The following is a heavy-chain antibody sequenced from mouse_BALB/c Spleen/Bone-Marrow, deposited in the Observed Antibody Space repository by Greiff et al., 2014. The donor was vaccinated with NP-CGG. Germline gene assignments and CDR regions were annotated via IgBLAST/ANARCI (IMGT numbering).Heavy chain of an antibody. CDR2: INLSSGYT. V-gene: IGHV1-4*01. CDR1: GYTFTSYT. D-gene: IGHD1-1*01. J-gene: IGHJ2*01. Sequence: QVQLQQSGAELARPGASVKMSCKASGYTFTSYTMHWVKQRPGQGLEWIGYINLSSGYTNYNQNFKDKATLTADKSSSTAYMQLSRLTSEDSASYYCARGLYYYGSSSSFDYWGQGTPLTVSS. CDR3: ARGLYYYGSSSSFDY.